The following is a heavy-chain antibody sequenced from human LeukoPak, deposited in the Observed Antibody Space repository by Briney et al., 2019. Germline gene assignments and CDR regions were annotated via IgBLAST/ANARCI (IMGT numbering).Heavy chain of an antibody. D-gene: IGHD6-19*01. J-gene: IGHJ4*02. Sequence: ASVKVSCKASGYTFTSYGISWVRQAPGQGLEWMGWISAYNGHTNYAQKLQGRVTVTTDTSTSTAYMELRSLRSDDTAIYYCARDYSNGWYGDFDYWGQGTLVTVSS. CDR3: ARDYSNGWYGDFDY. CDR2: ISAYNGHT. V-gene: IGHV1-18*01. CDR1: GYTFTSYG.